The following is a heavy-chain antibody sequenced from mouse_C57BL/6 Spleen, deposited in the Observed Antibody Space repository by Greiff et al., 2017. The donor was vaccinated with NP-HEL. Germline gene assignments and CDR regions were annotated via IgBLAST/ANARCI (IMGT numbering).Heavy chain of an antibody. CDR2: IYPGDGDT. CDR3: ARDYYGSSWGYAMDY. D-gene: IGHD1-1*01. J-gene: IGHJ4*01. CDR1: GYAFSSSW. V-gene: IGHV1-82*01. Sequence: VQLQQSGPELVKPGASVKISCKASGYAFSSSWMNWVKQRPGKGLEWIGRIYPGDGDTNYNGRFKGKATLTADKSSSTAYMQLSSLTSEDSAVYFCARDYYGSSWGYAMDYWGQGTSVTVSS.